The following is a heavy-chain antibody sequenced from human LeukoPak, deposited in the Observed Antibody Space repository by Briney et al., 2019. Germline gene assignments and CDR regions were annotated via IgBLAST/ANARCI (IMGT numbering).Heavy chain of an antibody. D-gene: IGHD2-15*01. CDR1: GGSIRSYF. CDR3: ARDLDVVPYNWFDP. Sequence: PSETLSLTCTVSGGSIRSYFWSWIRQPAGKGPEWIGLISTSGNTNYNPSLKSRVTMSIDMSKNQFSLRLSSVTAADTAVYYCARDLDVVPYNWFDPWGQGTLVTVSS. V-gene: IGHV4-4*07. CDR2: ISTSGNT. J-gene: IGHJ5*02.